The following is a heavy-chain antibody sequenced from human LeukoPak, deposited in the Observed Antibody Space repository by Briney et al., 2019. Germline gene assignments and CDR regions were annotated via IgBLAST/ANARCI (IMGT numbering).Heavy chain of an antibody. CDR2: ISPYSGHT. V-gene: IGHV1-18*01. J-gene: IGHJ4*02. Sequence: ASVKVSCKASDYTFTSYAFSWVRQAPGQGLEWMGWISPYSGHTKYTQIFQGRVTMTTDTSTSTASMELRSLRSDDTAVYYCARDGGYSAYAYWGQGTLVTVSS. CDR3: ARDGGYSAYAY. CDR1: DYTFTSYA. D-gene: IGHD5-12*01.